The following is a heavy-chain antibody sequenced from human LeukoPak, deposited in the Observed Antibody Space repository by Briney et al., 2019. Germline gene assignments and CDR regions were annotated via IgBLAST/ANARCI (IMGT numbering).Heavy chain of an antibody. CDR3: ASTSSGWYVRYAFDI. D-gene: IGHD6-19*01. Sequence: ESLKISCKGSGYRFTSYWIGWVRQMPGKGLEWMGIIYPGDSDTRYSPSFQGQVTISADKSISTAYLQWSSLKASDTAMYYCASTSSGWYVRYAFDIWGQGTMVTVSS. CDR1: GYRFTSYW. V-gene: IGHV5-51*01. CDR2: IYPGDSDT. J-gene: IGHJ3*02.